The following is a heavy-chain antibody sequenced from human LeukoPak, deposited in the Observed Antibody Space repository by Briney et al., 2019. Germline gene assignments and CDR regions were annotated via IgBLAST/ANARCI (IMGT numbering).Heavy chain of an antibody. D-gene: IGHD2-15*01. J-gene: IGHJ4*02. CDR3: VRLLSEGNY. Sequence: ASVKVSCKASGYTFTDYYMHWVRQAPGQGLEWMGWTNANSGDTNYPQKFQGRVTMTRDTSISTAYMEVNRLKYDDTAVYYCVRLLSEGNYWGQGTLVTVSS. V-gene: IGHV1-2*02. CDR1: GYTFTDYY. CDR2: TNANSGDT.